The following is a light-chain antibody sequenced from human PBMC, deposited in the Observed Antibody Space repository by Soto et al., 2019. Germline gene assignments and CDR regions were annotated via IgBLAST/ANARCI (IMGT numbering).Light chain of an antibody. CDR3: QQYNSYSSWT. V-gene: IGKV1-5*01. J-gene: IGKJ1*01. Sequence: DIQMTQSPSTLSASVGDRVTITCRASQSLNSLLAWYQQKPGRAPKLLIYDASTLESGVPSRFSGSGSGKEFTLTISSLQTDDFANYYCQQYNSYSSWTFGQGTKVDI. CDR2: DAS. CDR1: QSLNSL.